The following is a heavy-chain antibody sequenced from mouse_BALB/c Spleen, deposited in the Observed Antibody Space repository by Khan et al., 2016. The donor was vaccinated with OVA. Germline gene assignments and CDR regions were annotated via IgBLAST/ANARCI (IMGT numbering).Heavy chain of an antibody. D-gene: IGHD2-4*01. CDR2: ISYSGST. V-gene: IGHV3-8*02. CDR3: ARYDYDYDGAFAY. CDR1: GDSITSGY. J-gene: IGHJ3*01. Sequence: VQLKQSGPSLVKPSQTLSLTCSVTGDSITSGYWNWIRKFPGNKLEYMGYISYSGSTYYYPSPKSRISIIRDTSKNQYYLQLNSVTTEDTATYYGARYDYDYDGAFAYWGQGTLVTVSA.